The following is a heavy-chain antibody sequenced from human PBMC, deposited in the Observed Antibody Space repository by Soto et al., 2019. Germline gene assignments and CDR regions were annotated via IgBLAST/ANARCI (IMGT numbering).Heavy chain of an antibody. CDR3: ARGVNSHGSPNFDY. J-gene: IGHJ4*02. Sequence: GASVKVNCKASGGTFSSYTISWVRQAHKKGLEWMGRIIPILGIAKYAQKFQGRVTITADKSTSTAYMELSSLRSEDTAVYYCARGVNSHGSPNFDYLGKGTLVTVPT. CDR1: GGTFSSYT. CDR2: IIPILGIA. V-gene: IGHV1-69*02. D-gene: IGHD1-26*01.